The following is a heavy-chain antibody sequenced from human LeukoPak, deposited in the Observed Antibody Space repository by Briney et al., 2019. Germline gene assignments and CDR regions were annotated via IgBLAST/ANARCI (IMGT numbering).Heavy chain of an antibody. V-gene: IGHV4-59*08. J-gene: IGHJ4*02. CDR2: IYYSGST. CDR3: ARLEAGTHFDY. CDR1: GGSISSYY. Sequence: PSETLSLTCTVSGGSISSYYWSWIRQPPGKGLEWIGYIYYSGSTNYNPSLKSRVTISVDTSKNQFSLKLSSVTAADTAVYYCARLEAGTHFDYWGQGTLVTVSS. D-gene: IGHD6-19*01.